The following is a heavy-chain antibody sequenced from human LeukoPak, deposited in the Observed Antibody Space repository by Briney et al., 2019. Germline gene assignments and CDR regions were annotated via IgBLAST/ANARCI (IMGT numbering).Heavy chain of an antibody. CDR2: IKQDGSEK. Sequence: PGGSLRLSCAASGFTFSSYWMSWVRQAPGKGLEWVANIKQDGSEKYYVDSVKGRFAISRDNAKNSLYLQMNSLRAEDTAVYYCAKGLSGFGRSIAVAGTWGQGTLVTVSS. V-gene: IGHV3-7*03. CDR1: GFTFSSYW. CDR3: AKGLSGFGRSIAVAGT. J-gene: IGHJ4*02. D-gene: IGHD6-19*01.